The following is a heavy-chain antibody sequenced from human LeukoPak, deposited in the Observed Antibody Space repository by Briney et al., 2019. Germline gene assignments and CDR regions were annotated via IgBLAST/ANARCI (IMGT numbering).Heavy chain of an antibody. V-gene: IGHV3-30*03. CDR3: AAMGSATIKENWFDP. Sequence: HSGGSLRLSCAASGFTFSSYGMHWVRQAPGKGLEWVAAISYDGSNKYYADSVKGRFTISRDNSKNTLYLQMNSLRAEDTAVYYCAAMGSATIKENWFDPWGQGTLVTVSS. CDR2: ISYDGSNK. D-gene: IGHD5-12*01. CDR1: GFTFSSYG. J-gene: IGHJ5*02.